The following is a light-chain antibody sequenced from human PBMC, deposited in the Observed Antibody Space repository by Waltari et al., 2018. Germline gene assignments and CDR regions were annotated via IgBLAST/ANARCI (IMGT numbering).Light chain of an antibody. CDR3: QQYYSTPWT. CDR1: TSVLYSSNNKNY. V-gene: IGKV4-1*01. CDR2: WAS. Sequence: DIVMTKSPDSLAVSLGERANINYKSSTSVLYSSNNKNYLAWYQQKSGQPPKLLIYWASTRESGVPDRFSGSGSATHFTLTISSLQAADVAVYYCQQYYSTPWTFGPGTKVEIK. J-gene: IGKJ1*01.